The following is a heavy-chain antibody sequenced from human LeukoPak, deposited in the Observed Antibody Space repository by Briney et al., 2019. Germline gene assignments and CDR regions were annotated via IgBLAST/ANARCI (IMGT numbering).Heavy chain of an antibody. D-gene: IGHD4-17*01. Sequence: PSETLSLTCTVSGGSISSSSYYWGWIRQPPGKGLEWIGSIYYSGSTYYNPSLKSRVTISVDTSKNQFSLKLSSVTAADTAVYYCARSGLGDPVDYWGQGTLVTVSS. CDR2: IYYSGST. CDR3: ARSGLGDPVDY. J-gene: IGHJ4*02. CDR1: GGSISSSSYY. V-gene: IGHV4-39*07.